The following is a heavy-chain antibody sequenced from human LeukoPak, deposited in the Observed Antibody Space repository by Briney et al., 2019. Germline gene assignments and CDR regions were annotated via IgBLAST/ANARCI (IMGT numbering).Heavy chain of an antibody. V-gene: IGHV3-23*01. D-gene: IGHD6-19*01. CDR3: AKDYYIAVAPVGGPFDY. CDR2: ISGSGGST. CDR1: GFTFSDYS. Sequence: PGGSLRLSCAASGFTFSDYSMNWVRQAPGKGLEWVSAISGSGGSTYYADSVKGRFTISRDNSKNTLYLQMNSLRAEDTAVYYCAKDYYIAVAPVGGPFDYWGQGTLVTVSS. J-gene: IGHJ4*02.